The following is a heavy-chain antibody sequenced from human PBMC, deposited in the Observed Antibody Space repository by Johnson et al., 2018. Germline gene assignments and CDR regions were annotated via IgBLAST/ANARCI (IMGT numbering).Heavy chain of an antibody. D-gene: IGHD5-18*01. J-gene: IGHJ3*02. CDR2: MSSDGRTI. Sequence: VQLVQSGGGVVQAGGSXSLSCVASGFTFSRYWMHWVRQAPGKGLVWVSRMSSDGRTIHYADSVKGRLTISRDNAKNTLYLQMNSLRADDTAVYYWARERGGSVSYGDAFDIWGQGTMVTVSS. V-gene: IGHV3-74*02. CDR3: ARERGGSVSYGDAFDI. CDR1: GFTFSRYW.